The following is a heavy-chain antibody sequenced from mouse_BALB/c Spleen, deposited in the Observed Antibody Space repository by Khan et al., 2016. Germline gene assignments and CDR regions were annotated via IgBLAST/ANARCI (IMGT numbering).Heavy chain of an antibody. D-gene: IGHD1-1*01. CDR2: ISYDGSK. J-gene: IGHJ1*01. Sequence: EVPRQESGPGLVKPSQSLSLTCSVTGYSITGGYYWNWVRQFPGNKLEWMGYISYDGSKNYNPSLKNRIYITRATSKNKFFLKLNSVTTEATATYYRARKTYGRVGYFDVGCAGTTVTVSS. CDR3: ARKTYGRVGYFDV. V-gene: IGHV3-6*02. CDR1: GYSITGGYY.